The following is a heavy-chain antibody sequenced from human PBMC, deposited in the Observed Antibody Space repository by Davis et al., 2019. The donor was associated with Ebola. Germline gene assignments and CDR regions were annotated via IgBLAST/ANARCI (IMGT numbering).Heavy chain of an antibody. V-gene: IGHV3-30-3*01. CDR3: ARSADGGEFDY. D-gene: IGHD2-21*01. Sequence: GESLKISCAASGFTFSSYAMHWVRQAPGKGLEWVAVISYDGSNKYYADSVKGRFTISRDNSKNTLYLQMNSLRAEDTAVYYCARSADGGEFDYWGQGTLVTLSS. CDR2: ISYDGSNK. CDR1: GFTFSSYA. J-gene: IGHJ4*02.